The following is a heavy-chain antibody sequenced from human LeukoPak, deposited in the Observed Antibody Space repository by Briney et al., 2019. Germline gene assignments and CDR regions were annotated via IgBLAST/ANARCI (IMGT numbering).Heavy chain of an antibody. V-gene: IGHV3-23*01. CDR1: GFTFSSYA. D-gene: IGHD4-23*01. CDR3: ARHRVVTRLGWFDP. CDR2: ISGSGGST. J-gene: IGHJ5*02. Sequence: GGSLRLSCAASGFTFSSYAMSWVRQAPGKGLEWVSAISGSGGSTYYADSVKGRFTIPRDNSKNTLYLQMNSLRAEDTAVYYCARHRVVTRLGWFDPWGQGTLVTVSS.